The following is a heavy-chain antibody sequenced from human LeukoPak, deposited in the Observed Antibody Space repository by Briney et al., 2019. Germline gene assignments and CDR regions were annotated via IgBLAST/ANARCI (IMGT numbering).Heavy chain of an antibody. Sequence: ASVTVSCKASGGTFSTYAVSWVRQAPGQGLEWMGGIIPIFGTANYAQKFQGRVTITADKSTSTAYMELSSLRSEDTAVYYCARFGTAMDPFPRHDDYWGQGTLVTVSS. CDR2: IIPIFGTA. V-gene: IGHV1-69*06. D-gene: IGHD5-18*01. J-gene: IGHJ4*02. CDR3: ARFGTAMDPFPRHDDY. CDR1: GGTFSTYA.